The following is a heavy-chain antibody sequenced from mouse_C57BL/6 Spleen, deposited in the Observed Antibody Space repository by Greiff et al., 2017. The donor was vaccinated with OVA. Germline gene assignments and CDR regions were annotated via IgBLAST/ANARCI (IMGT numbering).Heavy chain of an antibody. CDR2: INYDGSST. V-gene: IGHV5-16*01. CDR1: GFTFSDYY. J-gene: IGHJ1*03. Sequence: VQLVESEGGLVQPGSSMKLSCTASGFTFSDYYMAWVRQVPEKGLEWVANINYDGSSTYYLDSLKSRFIISRDNAKNILYLQMSSLKSEDTATYYCAREGGYYEGYFDVWGTETTVTVSS. D-gene: IGHD2-3*01. CDR3: AREGGYYEGYFDV.